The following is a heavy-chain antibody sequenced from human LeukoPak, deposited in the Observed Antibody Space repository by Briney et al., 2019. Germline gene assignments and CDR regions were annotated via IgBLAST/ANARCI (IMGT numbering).Heavy chain of an antibody. J-gene: IGHJ4*02. CDR2: IKEDGREK. CDR3: ARGGRPDY. Sequence: PGGSLRLSCATSGFTFSSSWMSWFRQAPGKGLECVANIKEDGREKYYVDSVKGRFTISRDNAKNSLYLQMSSLRAEDTAVYYCARGGRPDYWGQGTLVTVSS. V-gene: IGHV3-7*01. CDR1: GFTFSSSW. D-gene: IGHD3-10*01.